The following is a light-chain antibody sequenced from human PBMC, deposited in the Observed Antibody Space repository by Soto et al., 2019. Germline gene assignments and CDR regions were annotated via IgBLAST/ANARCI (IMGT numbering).Light chain of an antibody. CDR2: AAS. CDR3: EQLNNYTPPT. J-gene: IGKJ3*01. CDR1: QGISSY. V-gene: IGKV1-9*01. Sequence: DIQLTQSPSFLSASVGERVTITCRASQGISSYLAWYQQKPGKAPKLLIYAASTLQSGVPSRFSGSGSGTEFTLTISSLQPKDFQTYYCEQLNNYTPPTFGTGTKVDIK.